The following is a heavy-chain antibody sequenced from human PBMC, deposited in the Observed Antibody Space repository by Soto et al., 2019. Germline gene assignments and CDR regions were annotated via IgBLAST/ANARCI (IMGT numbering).Heavy chain of an antibody. V-gene: IGHV1-46*01. Sequence: ASVKVSFKASGYTFTGYYMHWVRQAPGQGLEWMGIINPNGGSTRYAQKFQGRVTMTRDTSTSTVYMELSSLRSEDTAVYYCARGTAVSMIREANWLEPWGQGTLVTVSS. CDR2: INPNGGST. CDR3: ARGTAVSMIREANWLEP. CDR1: GYTFTGYY. J-gene: IGHJ5*02. D-gene: IGHD3-10*01.